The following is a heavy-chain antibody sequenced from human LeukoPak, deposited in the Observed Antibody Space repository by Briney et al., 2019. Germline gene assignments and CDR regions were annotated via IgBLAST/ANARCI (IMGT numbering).Heavy chain of an antibody. D-gene: IGHD3-22*01. CDR1: GFTFGSYW. CDR2: IKQDGSEK. CDR3: AKPSVPYDSSGYYRQVTDFDY. Sequence: PGGSLRLSCAASGFTFGSYWMSWVRQAPGKGLEWVANIKQDGSEKYYVDSVEGRFTISRDNAKNSLYLQMNSLRAEDTAVYYCAKPSVPYDSSGYYRQVTDFDYWGQGTLVTVSS. J-gene: IGHJ4*02. V-gene: IGHV3-7*01.